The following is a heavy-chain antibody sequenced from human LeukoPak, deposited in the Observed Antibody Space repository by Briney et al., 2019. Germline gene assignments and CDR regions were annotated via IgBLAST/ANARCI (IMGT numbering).Heavy chain of an antibody. D-gene: IGHD2-21*02. CDR3: ARDLGCGGDCYAFDI. CDR2: LYYSGST. CDR1: GGSISSYY. V-gene: IGHV4-59*01. Sequence: SETLSLTCTVSGGSISSYYWSWIRQPPGKGLVWIGYLYYSGSTNYNPSLKSRVTISVATSKNQFSLKLSSVTAADTAVYYCARDLGCGGDCYAFDIWGQGTMVTVSS. J-gene: IGHJ3*02.